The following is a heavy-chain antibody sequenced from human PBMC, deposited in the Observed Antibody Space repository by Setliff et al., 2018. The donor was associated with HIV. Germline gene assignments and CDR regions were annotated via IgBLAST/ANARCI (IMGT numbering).Heavy chain of an antibody. V-gene: IGHV4-4*07. D-gene: IGHD3-16*01. CDR1: GGSVSNYY. Sequence: ETLSLTCTVSGGSVSNYYWTWIRQSAGKGLEWIGSIYYDGRTFYKPSLKRRLTISVDPSKNQFSLRLNSVTAADTAVYFCARGGAVSADFDSWGQGTLVTVSS. CDR3: ARGGAVSADFDS. CDR2: IYYDGRT. J-gene: IGHJ4*02.